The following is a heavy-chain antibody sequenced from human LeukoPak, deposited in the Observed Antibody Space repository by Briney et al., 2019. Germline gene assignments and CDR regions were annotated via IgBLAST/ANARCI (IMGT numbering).Heavy chain of an antibody. CDR3: ARGNPIASYYYYMDV. D-gene: IGHD1-14*01. CDR1: GFTFSHYA. CDR2: IFYDGSIA. Sequence: GGSLRLSCAASGFTFSHYAMHWVRQAPGKGLEWVAVIFYDGSIAYYADSVKGRFTISRDNSENTLYLQMNSLRAEDTAVYYCARGNPIASYYYYMDVWGKGTTVTVSS. J-gene: IGHJ6*03. V-gene: IGHV3-30*04.